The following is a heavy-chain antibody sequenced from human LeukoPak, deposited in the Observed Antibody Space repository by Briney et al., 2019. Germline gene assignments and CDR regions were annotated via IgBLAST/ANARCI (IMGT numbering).Heavy chain of an antibody. CDR1: GGSISSYY. V-gene: IGHV4-59*01. CDR2: IYYSGST. D-gene: IGHD3-10*01. CDR3: ARGVTMVRGTPPAFDI. J-gene: IGHJ3*02. Sequence: SETLSLTCTVSGGSISSYYWSWIRQPPGKGLEWIGYIYYSGSTNYNPSLKSRVTISVDTSKNQFSLKLSSVTAADTAVYYCARGVTMVRGTPPAFDIWGQGTMVTVSS.